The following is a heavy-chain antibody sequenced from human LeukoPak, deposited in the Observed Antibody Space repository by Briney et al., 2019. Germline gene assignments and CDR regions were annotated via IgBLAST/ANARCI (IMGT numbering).Heavy chain of an antibody. D-gene: IGHD2-15*01. V-gene: IGHV4-30-4*01. CDR2: IYYSGST. Sequence: SETLSLTCTVSGVSISSGDYYWSWIRQPPGKGLEWIGYIYYSGSTYYNPSLKSRVTISVDTSKNQFSLKLSSVTAADTAVYYCARGGRLSMADNWGQGTLVTVSS. CDR1: GVSISSGDYY. J-gene: IGHJ4*02. CDR3: ARGGRLSMADN.